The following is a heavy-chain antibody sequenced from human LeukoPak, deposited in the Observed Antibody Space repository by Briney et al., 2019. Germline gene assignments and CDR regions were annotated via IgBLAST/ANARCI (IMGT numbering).Heavy chain of an antibody. V-gene: IGHV3-7*01. CDR1: GFTFSSYW. J-gene: IGHJ3*02. Sequence: PGGSLRLSCAASGFTFSSYWMSWVRQAPGKGLEWVANIKQDGSEKYYVDSVKGRFTISRDNAKNSLYLQMNSLRAEDTAVYYCARDFPWRWLQFETYDAFDIWGQGTMVTVSS. D-gene: IGHD5-24*01. CDR3: ARDFPWRWLQFETYDAFDI. CDR2: IKQDGSEK.